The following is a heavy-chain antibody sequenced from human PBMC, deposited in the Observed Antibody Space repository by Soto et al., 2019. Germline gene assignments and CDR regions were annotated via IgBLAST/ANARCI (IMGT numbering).Heavy chain of an antibody. CDR2: ISYDGSNK. CDR1: GFTFSSYA. J-gene: IGHJ6*02. V-gene: IGHV3-30-3*01. CDR3: ARGSRWSGYYYYYGMDV. D-gene: IGHD3-3*01. Sequence: QVPLVESGGGVVQPGRSLRLSCAASGFTFSSYAMHWVRQAPGKGLEWVAVISYDGSNKYYADSVKGRFTISRDNSKNTLYLQMNSLRAEDTAVYYCARGSRWSGYYYYYGMDVWGQGTTVTVSS.